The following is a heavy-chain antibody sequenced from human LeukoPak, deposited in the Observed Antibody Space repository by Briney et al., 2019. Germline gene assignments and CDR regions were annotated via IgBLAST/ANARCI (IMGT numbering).Heavy chain of an antibody. CDR3: AKSIRLDFWSGYLN. Sequence: GGSLRLSCAASGFTFDDYAMHWVRQAPGKGLEWVSAISGSGGSTYYADSVKGRFTISRDNSKNTLYLQMNSLRAEDTAVYYCAKSIRLDFWSGYLNWGQGTLVTVSS. CDR2: ISGSGGST. D-gene: IGHD3-3*01. CDR1: GFTFDDYA. J-gene: IGHJ4*02. V-gene: IGHV3-23*01.